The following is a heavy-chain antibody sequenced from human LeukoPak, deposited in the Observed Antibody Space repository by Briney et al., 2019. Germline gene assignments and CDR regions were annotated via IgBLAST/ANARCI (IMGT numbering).Heavy chain of an antibody. Sequence: GRTLRLSCAASGFTFSSFAMHWVRQAPGKGLEGGAVISYDGSNKYYADSVKGRFTSSSDNSKNTLYLQMNSLRAEDTAVYYCANSNGPWLANHWFDPWRQGTLVTVSS. J-gene: IGHJ5*02. CDR2: ISYDGSNK. CDR1: GFTFSSFA. CDR3: ANSNGPWLANHWFDP. V-gene: IGHV3-30*18. D-gene: IGHD6-19*01.